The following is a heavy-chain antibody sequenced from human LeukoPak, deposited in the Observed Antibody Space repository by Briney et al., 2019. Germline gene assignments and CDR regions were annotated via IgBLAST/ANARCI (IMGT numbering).Heavy chain of an antibody. V-gene: IGHV4-59*01. J-gene: IGHJ5*02. D-gene: IGHD3-10*01. CDR3: AREVSVRGVINAWFDP. CDR2: IYYSGST. Sequence: SETLSLTCTVSGGSISSYYWGWIRQPPGKGLEWIGYIYYSGSTNYNPSLKSRVTISVDTSKNQFSLKLSSVTAADTAVYYCAREVSVRGVINAWFDPWGQGTLVTVSS. CDR1: GGSISSYY.